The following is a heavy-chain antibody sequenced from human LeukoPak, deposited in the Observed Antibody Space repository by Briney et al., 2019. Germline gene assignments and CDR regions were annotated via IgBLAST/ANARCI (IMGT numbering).Heavy chain of an antibody. D-gene: IGHD1-1*01. J-gene: IGHJ3*02. V-gene: IGHV3-48*01. CDR3: AKDRWTEVDAFDI. Sequence: HTGGSLRLSCEASGFTFSRYSLNWVRQAPGKGLEWVSYISSSSSTIYYADSVKGRFTISRDNAKNSLYLQMNSLRAEDTAVYYCAKDRWTEVDAFDIWGQGTMVTVSS. CDR2: ISSSSSTI. CDR1: GFTFSRYS.